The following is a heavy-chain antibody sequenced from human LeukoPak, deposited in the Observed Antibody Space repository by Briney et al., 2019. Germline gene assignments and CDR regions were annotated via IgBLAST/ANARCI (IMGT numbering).Heavy chain of an antibody. Sequence: GGSLRLSCAASAFTFNRYWMNWVRQAPGKGLEWVAGIDGDGTEKYYVESVKGRFTISRDNAKKSVYLQMNSLRAEDTAVYYCARDRGGSYSPTFDYWGQGTLVTVSS. D-gene: IGHD1-26*01. CDR2: IDGDGTEK. CDR1: AFTFNRYW. CDR3: ARDRGGSYSPTFDY. V-gene: IGHV3-7*01. J-gene: IGHJ4*02.